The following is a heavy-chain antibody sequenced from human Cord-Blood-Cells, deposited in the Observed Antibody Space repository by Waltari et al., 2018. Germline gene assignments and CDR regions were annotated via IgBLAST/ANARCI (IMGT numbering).Heavy chain of an antibody. CDR2: IYYSGST. CDR1: GCSISSGGYY. J-gene: IGHJ4*02. V-gene: IGHV4-31*03. D-gene: IGHD2-2*01. Sequence: QVQLQESGPGLVKPSQTLSLTCTVSGCSISSGGYYWSWIRQHPGKGLEWIGYIYYSGSTYYNPSLKSRVTISVDTSKNQFSLKLSSVTAADTAVYYCAREGAGYCSSTSCYEHPFDYWGQGTLVTVSS. CDR3: AREGAGYCSSTSCYEHPFDY.